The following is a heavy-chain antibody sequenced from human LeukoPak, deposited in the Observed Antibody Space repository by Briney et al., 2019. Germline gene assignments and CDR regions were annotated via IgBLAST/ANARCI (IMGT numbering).Heavy chain of an antibody. CDR3: ARDRHYYGSGSYTFEFDP. J-gene: IGHJ5*02. D-gene: IGHD3-10*01. CDR1: GYTFTSYG. CDR2: ISAYNGNT. V-gene: IGHV1-18*01. Sequence: ASVKVSCKASGYTFTSYGISWVRQAPGQGLEWMGWISAYNGNTNYAQKLQGRVTMTTDTSTSTAYMELRSLRSDDTAVYYCARDRHYYGSGSYTFEFDPWGQGTLVTVSS.